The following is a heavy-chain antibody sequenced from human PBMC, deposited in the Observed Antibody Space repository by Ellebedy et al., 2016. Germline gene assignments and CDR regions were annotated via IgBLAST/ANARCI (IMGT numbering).Heavy chain of an antibody. CDR1: GFTFSSYW. V-gene: IGHV3-7*01. CDR2: IKEDGSET. CDR3: ARLSNTNSSFDS. J-gene: IGHJ4*02. D-gene: IGHD2-2*01. Sequence: GGSLRLXXAASGFTFSSYWMSWVRQAPGKGLEWVANIKEDGSETYYVDSVKGRFTISRDNAKNSLYLQMNSLRAEDTAVYYCARLSNTNSSFDSWGQGTLVTVSS.